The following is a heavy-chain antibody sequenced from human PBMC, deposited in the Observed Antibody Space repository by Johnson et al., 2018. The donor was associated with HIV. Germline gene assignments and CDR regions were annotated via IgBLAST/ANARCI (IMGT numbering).Heavy chain of an antibody. CDR3: AKCIWASSLIDVLDM. CDR1: GFTFDDYG. J-gene: IGHJ3*02. CDR2: IGTAGDT. D-gene: IGHD2-15*01. Sequence: VQLVESGGGVVRPGGSLRLSCAASGFTFDDYGMSWVRQAPGKGPEWVSGIGTAGDTYYPGSVKGRFTISRENAKNSLYLQMNSLRAEDTAMYYCAKCIWASSLIDVLDMWGQGTMVTVSS. V-gene: IGHV3-20*04.